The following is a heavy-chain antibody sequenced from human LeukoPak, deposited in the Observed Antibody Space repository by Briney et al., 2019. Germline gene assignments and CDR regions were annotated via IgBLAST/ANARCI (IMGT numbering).Heavy chain of an antibody. J-gene: IGHJ3*02. CDR2: IKQDGSEK. Sequence: PGGSLRLSCAASGFTFSSYWMSWVRQAPGKGLEWVANIKQDGSEKYYVDSVKGRFTISRDNAKNSLYLQMNSLRAEDTAVYYRARDTSEELSSDAFDIWGQGTMVTVSS. V-gene: IGHV3-7*01. CDR3: ARDTSEELSSDAFDI. CDR1: GFTFSSYW. D-gene: IGHD3-16*02.